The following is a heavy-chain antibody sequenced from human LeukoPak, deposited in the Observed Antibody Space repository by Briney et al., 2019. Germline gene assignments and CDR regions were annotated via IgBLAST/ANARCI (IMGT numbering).Heavy chain of an antibody. CDR3: ARENGHIYGYAFLDQ. D-gene: IGHD5-18*01. CDR2: ITSDSSNI. CDR1: EFVFSNHA. V-gene: IGHV3-21*04. Sequence: GGSLRLSCVASEFVFSNHAMIWVRQAPGKGLEWISSITSDSSNIFYANSVRGRFTISRDSSKNTLYLQMNSLRAEDTAFYFCARENGHIYGYAFLDQWGQGTLVTVSS. J-gene: IGHJ4*02.